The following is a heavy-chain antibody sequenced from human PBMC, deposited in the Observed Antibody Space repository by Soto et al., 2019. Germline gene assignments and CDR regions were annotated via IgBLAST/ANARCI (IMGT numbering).Heavy chain of an antibody. CDR2: IFYSGST. Sequence: SETLSLTCTVSGGSINNYYWSWIRQPPGKGLEWIGHIFYSGSTNYNPSLKSRVTISVDTSENRFSLKLSSVTAADTAVYYCARSQWLRLGFDYWGQGILVTVSS. CDR1: GGSINNYY. CDR3: ARSQWLRLGFDY. J-gene: IGHJ4*02. D-gene: IGHD6-19*01. V-gene: IGHV4-59*01.